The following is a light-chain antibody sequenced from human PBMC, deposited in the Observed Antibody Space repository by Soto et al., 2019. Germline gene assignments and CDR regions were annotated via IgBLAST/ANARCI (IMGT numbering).Light chain of an antibody. Sequence: DIQMTQSPSSLSASVGDRVTITCRASQSIGSSLNWYQQKPGKAPNLLIYAASNLQSGVPSGFSGRGSGTDFTLTISSLQPEDFATYYCQQSYSTPYTFGQGTKLEIK. CDR2: AAS. CDR1: QSIGSS. J-gene: IGKJ2*01. V-gene: IGKV1-39*01. CDR3: QQSYSTPYT.